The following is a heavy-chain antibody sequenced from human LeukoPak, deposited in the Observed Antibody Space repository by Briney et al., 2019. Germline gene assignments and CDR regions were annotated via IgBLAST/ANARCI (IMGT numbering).Heavy chain of an antibody. Sequence: SETLSLTCAVYGGSFSGYYWSWIRQPPGKGLEWIGYIYYSGSTNYNPSLKSRVTISVDTSKTQFSLKLSSVTAADTAVYYCARGPPVSSLYYYYAMNVWGQGTTVTVSS. CDR3: ARGPPVSSLYYYYAMNV. V-gene: IGHV4-59*08. CDR2: IYYSGST. CDR1: GGSFSGYY. J-gene: IGHJ6*02.